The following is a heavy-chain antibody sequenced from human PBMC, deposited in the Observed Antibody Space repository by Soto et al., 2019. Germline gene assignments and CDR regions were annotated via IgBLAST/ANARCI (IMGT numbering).Heavy chain of an antibody. V-gene: IGHV3-23*01. J-gene: IGHJ5*02. D-gene: IGHD4-17*01. CDR2: ISGSGGST. CDR1: GFTFSSYA. CDR3: AKVPSHAYGPPRGWFDP. Sequence: GGSLRLSCAASGFTFSSYAMSWVRQAPGKGLEWVSAISGSGGSTYYADSVKGRFTISRDNSKNTLYLQMNSLRAEDTAVYYCAKVPSHAYGPPRGWFDPWGQGTLVTVSS.